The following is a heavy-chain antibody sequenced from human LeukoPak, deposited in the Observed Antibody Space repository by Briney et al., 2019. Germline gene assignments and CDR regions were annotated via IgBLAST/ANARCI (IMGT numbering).Heavy chain of an antibody. CDR2: IIPIFGTA. CDR3: ARAGIAARRWAYYHYYMDV. D-gene: IGHD6-6*01. Sequence: SVKVSCKASGGTFSSYAISWVRQAPGQGLEWMGGIIPIFGTANYAQKFQGRVMITTDESTSTAYMELSSLRSEDTAVYYCARAGIAARRWAYYHYYMDVWGKGTTVTVSS. CDR1: GGTFSSYA. V-gene: IGHV1-69*05. J-gene: IGHJ6*03.